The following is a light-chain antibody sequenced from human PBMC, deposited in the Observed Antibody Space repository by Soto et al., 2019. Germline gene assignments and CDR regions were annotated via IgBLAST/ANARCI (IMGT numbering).Light chain of an antibody. V-gene: IGKV1-6*01. CDR3: LHDALFPYS. J-gene: IGKJ2*03. Sequence: AIPMTQSPSSLSASVEDTVTFTCRASQAIRNDLGWFQQRPGKPPKLLIYGISILQTGVPSRFSGSGSGTDFTLTISGLQPEDFATYYCLHDALFPYSFGQGTRLEI. CDR1: QAIRND. CDR2: GIS.